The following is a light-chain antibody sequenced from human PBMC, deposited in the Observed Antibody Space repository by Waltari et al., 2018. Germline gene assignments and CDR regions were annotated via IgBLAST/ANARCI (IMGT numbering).Light chain of an antibody. CDR1: QSLLYSDGYTY. V-gene: IGKV2-30*01. Sequence: DVVMTQSPLSLPVTLGQPASISCRSSQSLLYSDGYTYLNWFQQSPGQSPRRLIYKVSYRDPGVPDRFSGSGSGTDFTLKISRVEAEDVGVYYCMQGTHWPRTFGQGTKVEIK. CDR3: MQGTHWPRT. J-gene: IGKJ1*01. CDR2: KVS.